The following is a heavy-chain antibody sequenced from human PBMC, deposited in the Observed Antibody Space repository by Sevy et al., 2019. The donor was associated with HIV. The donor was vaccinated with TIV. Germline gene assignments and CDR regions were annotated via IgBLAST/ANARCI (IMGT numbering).Heavy chain of an antibody. CDR2: ISASGGYT. J-gene: IGHJ5*02. CDR1: GSTFNTYV. V-gene: IGHV3-23*01. D-gene: IGHD3-3*01. Sequence: GGSLRLSCVASGSTFNTYVMTWVRQAPGKGLEWVSTISASGGYTYYADSVKGRFTISRDNSKNTVDLLMISLRAKDTAVYYCAKETASGYLPWGQGTLVTVSS. CDR3: AKETASGYLP.